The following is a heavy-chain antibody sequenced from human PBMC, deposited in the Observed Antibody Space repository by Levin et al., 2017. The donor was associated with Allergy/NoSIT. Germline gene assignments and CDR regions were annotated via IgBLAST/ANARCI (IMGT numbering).Heavy chain of an antibody. CDR1: GFTFSDYY. V-gene: IGHV3-11*01. CDR3: ARTRRLLAPDDY. J-gene: IGHJ4*02. Sequence: LSLTCAASGFTFSDYYMSWIRQAPGKGLEWVSYISSSGSTIYYADSVKGRFTISRDNAKNSLYLQMNSLRAEDTAVYYCARTRRLLAPDDYWGQGTLVTVSS. CDR2: ISSSGSTI. D-gene: IGHD3-22*01.